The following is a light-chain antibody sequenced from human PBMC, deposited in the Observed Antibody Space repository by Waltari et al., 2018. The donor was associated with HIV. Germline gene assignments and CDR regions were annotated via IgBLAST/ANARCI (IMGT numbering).Light chain of an antibody. Sequence: QSVLTQPPSAPGTPGQRVTIPCSGSSSDIGSYYVYWFQQLPGTAPKLHIYRNNQRPSGVPDRFSGSKSGTSASLAISGLRSEDEADYYCATWDDNLSGVVFGGGTKLTVL. CDR3: ATWDDNLSGVV. J-gene: IGLJ2*01. CDR1: SSDIGSYY. V-gene: IGLV1-47*01. CDR2: RNN.